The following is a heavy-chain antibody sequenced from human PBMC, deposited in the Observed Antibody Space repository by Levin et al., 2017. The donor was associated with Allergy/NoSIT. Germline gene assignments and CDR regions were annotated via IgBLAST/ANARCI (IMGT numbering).Heavy chain of an antibody. CDR1: GGSISSSSYY. D-gene: IGHD3-16*02. V-gene: IGHV4-39*01. CDR2: IYYSGST. CDR3: ASMCYDYIWGSYRSKAFDN. J-gene: IGHJ3*02. Sequence: KASETLSLTCTVSGGSISSSSYYWGWIRQPPGKGLEWIGSIYYSGSTYYNPSLKSRVTISVDTSKNQFSLKLSSVTAADTAVYYCASMCYDYIWGSYRSKAFDNWGQGTMVTVSS.